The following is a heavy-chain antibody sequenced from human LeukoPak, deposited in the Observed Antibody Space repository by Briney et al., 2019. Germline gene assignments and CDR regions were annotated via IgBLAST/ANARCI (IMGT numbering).Heavy chain of an antibody. CDR3: ARRAAALGAFDY. D-gene: IGHD6-13*01. J-gene: IGHJ4*02. V-gene: IGHV3-74*01. CDR2: INSDGSSI. CDR1: GFTFSSYW. Sequence: GGSLRLSCAASGFTFSSYWMHWVRQAPGKGLVWVSRINSDGSSISYADSVKGRFTISRDNAKNTLYLLMNSLRAEDTAVYYCARRAAALGAFDYWGQETLVTVSS.